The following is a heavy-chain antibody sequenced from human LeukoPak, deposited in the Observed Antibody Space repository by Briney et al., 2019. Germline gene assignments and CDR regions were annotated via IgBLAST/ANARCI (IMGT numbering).Heavy chain of an antibody. CDR2: ISGSGGST. V-gene: IGHV3-23*01. D-gene: IGHD3-22*01. CDR1: GFTFSSYG. Sequence: PGGSLRLSCAASGFTFSSYGMSWVRQAPGKGLEWVSGISGSGGSTYYADSVKGRFTISRDNSKNTLYLQMNSLRAEDTAVYYCAKDIRSSGYSDYYYYMDVWGKGTTVTVSS. J-gene: IGHJ6*03. CDR3: AKDIRSSGYSDYYYYMDV.